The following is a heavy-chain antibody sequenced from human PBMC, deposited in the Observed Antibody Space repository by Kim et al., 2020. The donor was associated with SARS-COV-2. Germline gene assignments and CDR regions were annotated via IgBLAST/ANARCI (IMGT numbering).Heavy chain of an antibody. V-gene: IGHV3-33*05. D-gene: IGHD3-10*01. Sequence: GGSLRLSCAASGFTFSNYGMHWVRQAPGKGLEWVAVISYDGSNKYYADSVKGRFTISRDNSKNTLYLQMNSLRAEDTAVYYCARDPTQTFGDVSYYFDS. CDR3: ARDPTQTFGDVSYYFDS. CDR2: ISYDGSNK. J-gene: IGHJ4*01. CDR1: GFTFSNYG.